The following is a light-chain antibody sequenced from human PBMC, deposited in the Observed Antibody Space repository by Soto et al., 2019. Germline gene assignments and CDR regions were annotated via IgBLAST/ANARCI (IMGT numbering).Light chain of an antibody. CDR3: AAWDDTLGGHVA. J-gene: IGLJ2*01. CDR1: SSNIGMNS. CDR2: SND. V-gene: IGLV1-44*01. Sequence: QSVLTQSPSASGTPGQRVTISCSGTSSNIGMNSVNWYQQVPGAAPKLLIYSNDQRPSGVPHRISGSRSGTSASLAISELQSEDEADYYCAAWDDTLGGHVAFGGGTQLTVL.